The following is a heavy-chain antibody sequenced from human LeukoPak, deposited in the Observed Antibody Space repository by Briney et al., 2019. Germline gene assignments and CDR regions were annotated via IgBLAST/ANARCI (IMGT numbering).Heavy chain of an antibody. CDR3: ARLSDFWSGYYGSDF. CDR2: FYYSGST. CDR1: GGSISSRSYH. V-gene: IGHV4-39*01. D-gene: IGHD3-3*01. J-gene: IGHJ4*02. Sequence: ASETLSLTCTVSGGSISSRSYHWGWIRQPPGKGREWIGSFYYSGSTYHNPSLKSRVTISVDTSKNQFSLKLSSVTAADTAVYYCARLSDFWSGYYGSDFWGQGTLVTVSS.